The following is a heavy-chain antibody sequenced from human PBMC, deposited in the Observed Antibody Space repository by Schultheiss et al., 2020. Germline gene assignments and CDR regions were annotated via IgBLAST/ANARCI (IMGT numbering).Heavy chain of an antibody. D-gene: IGHD5-18*01. CDR1: GGSINTTAYY. Sequence: SETLSLTCTVSGGSINTTAYYWDWIRQPPGKGLEWIGEINDSGSTNHNPSLKSRVTISVDTSKNQFSLRLSSVTAADTAMYYCARAGFSYGTGYYFDFWGQGTLVTVSS. J-gene: IGHJ4*02. CDR2: INDSGST. V-gene: IGHV4-39*07. CDR3: ARAGFSYGTGYYFDF.